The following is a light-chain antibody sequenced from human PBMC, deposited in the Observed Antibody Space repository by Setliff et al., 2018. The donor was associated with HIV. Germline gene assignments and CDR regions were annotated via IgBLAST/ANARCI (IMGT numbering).Light chain of an antibody. CDR2: EVS. CDR1: ISDVGTYDR. V-gene: IGLV2-18*02. Sequence: ALTQPPSVSGSPGQSVTISCTGTISDVGTYDRVSWYQQPPGTAPKLMIYEVSNRPSGVPDRFSGSKSGNTASLIISGLQAEDEADYYCFSFTSSSTYVFGPGTKVTVL. J-gene: IGLJ1*01. CDR3: FSFTSSSTYV.